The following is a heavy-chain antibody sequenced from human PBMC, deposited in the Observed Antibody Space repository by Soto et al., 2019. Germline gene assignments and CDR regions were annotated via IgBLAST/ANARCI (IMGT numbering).Heavy chain of an antibody. V-gene: IGHV4-4*02. Sequence: PSETLSLTCAVSGGSIISSNWWSWVRPPPGKGLEGIGEIFHSGSTNYNASLKSRVTISVDKSKNEFSLSLNSVTAADTAVYYCARAGVLRYFGVDAPNIWGQGTTVTVSS. CDR2: IFHSGST. J-gene: IGHJ6*02. D-gene: IGHD3-9*01. CDR1: GGSIISSNW. CDR3: ARAGVLRYFGVDAPNI.